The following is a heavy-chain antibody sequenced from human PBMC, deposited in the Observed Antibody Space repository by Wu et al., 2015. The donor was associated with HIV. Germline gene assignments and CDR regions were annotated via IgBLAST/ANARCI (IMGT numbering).Heavy chain of an antibody. CDR3: VRGMGDYYYYYYMDV. J-gene: IGHJ6*03. CDR2: IIPSFGTP. V-gene: IGHV1-69*05. CDR1: GGTFSSYG. Sequence: QVQLVQSGAEVKKPGSSVKVSCKASGGTFSSYGFTWVRQAVGQGLEWMGGIIPSFGTPNYAQKFQGRVTITTDESTATVYMELSSLRSEDTAVYYCVRGMGDYYYYYYMDVWGKGTTVTVSS.